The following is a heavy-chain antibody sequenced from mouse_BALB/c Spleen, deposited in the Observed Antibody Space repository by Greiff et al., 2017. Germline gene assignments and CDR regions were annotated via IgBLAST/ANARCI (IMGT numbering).Heavy chain of an antibody. D-gene: IGHD2-4*01. CDR1: GDSITSGY. CDR3: ARSRYYDYDGVDY. J-gene: IGHJ2*01. V-gene: IGHV3-8*02. Sequence: EVKLLESGPSLVKPSQTLSLTCSVTGDSITSGYWNWIRKFPGKKLEYMGYISYSGSTYYNPSLKSRISITRDTSKNQYYLQLNSVTTEDTATYYCARSRYYDYDGVDYWGQGTTLTVSS. CDR2: ISYSGST.